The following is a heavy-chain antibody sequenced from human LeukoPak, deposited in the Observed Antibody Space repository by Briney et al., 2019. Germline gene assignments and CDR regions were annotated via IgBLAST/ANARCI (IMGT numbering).Heavy chain of an antibody. CDR2: IYTSRST. Sequence: SETLSLTCTVSGGSISSFYWSWIRQPAGKGLEWIGRIYTSRSTNYNPSLKSRVTMSVDTSKNQFSLKLSSVTAADTAVYYCATSGYCSSTSCRNNYYYYMDVWGKGTTVTVSS. D-gene: IGHD2-2*01. J-gene: IGHJ6*03. V-gene: IGHV4-4*07. CDR1: GGSISSFY. CDR3: ATSGYCSSTSCRNNYYYYMDV.